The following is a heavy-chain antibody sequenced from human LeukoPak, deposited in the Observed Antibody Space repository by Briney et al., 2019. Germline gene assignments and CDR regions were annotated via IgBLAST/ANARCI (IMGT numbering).Heavy chain of an antibody. J-gene: IGHJ3*02. CDR3: ARAISSTAQLDFDI. Sequence: GGSLRLSCAASGFTFNRYAMHWVRQAPGKGLEWVAFISYDGRNKYYTDSVKGRFTISRDNSKNTLDLQMNGLRAEDTAVYYCARAISSTAQLDFDIWGQGTMVTVSS. CDR2: ISYDGRNK. V-gene: IGHV3-30*04. D-gene: IGHD3-3*01. CDR1: GFTFNRYA.